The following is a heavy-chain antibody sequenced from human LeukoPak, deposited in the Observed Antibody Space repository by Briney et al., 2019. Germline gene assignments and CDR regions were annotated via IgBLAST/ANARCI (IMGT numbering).Heavy chain of an antibody. J-gene: IGHJ4*02. V-gene: IGHV3-23*01. CDR1: GFTFGRYS. CDR2: IVGRGVST. CDR3: AKRDSSGSYYFDS. Sequence: TGGSLRLSCAASGFTFGRYSMSWVRQAPGKGLEWVSDIVGRGVSTFYADSVKGRFTISRDNSRNTLYPQINSLRAEDTAVYYCAKRDSSGSYYFDSWGQGTLVTVSS. D-gene: IGHD3-10*01.